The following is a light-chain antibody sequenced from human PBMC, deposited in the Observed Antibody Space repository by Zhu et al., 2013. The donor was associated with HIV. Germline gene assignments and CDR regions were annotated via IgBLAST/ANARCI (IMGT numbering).Light chain of an antibody. J-gene: IGKJ4*01. CDR3: QQADSFPVT. CDR2: AAS. CDR1: EDISTW. V-gene: IGKV1-12*01. Sequence: DIQMTQSPSYVSASLGDTVTITCRASEDISTWVAWYQQKSGRAPKLLIFAASYLESGVPSRFSGSGSVTDFSLTITGLQSEDFATYFCQQADSFPVTFGGGTTVDVK.